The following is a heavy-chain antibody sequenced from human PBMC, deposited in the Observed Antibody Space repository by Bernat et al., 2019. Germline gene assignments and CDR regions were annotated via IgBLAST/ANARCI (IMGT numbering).Heavy chain of an antibody. D-gene: IGHD3-9*01. CDR2: ISYDGSNK. Sequence: QVQLVESGGGVVQPGRSLRLSCAASGFTFSSYGMHWVRQAPGKGLEWVAVISYDGSNKYYADSVKGRFTISRDNSKNTLYLQMNSLRAEDTAVYYCAKDLGYYDILTGYYYYYYGIDVWGQGTTVTVSS. V-gene: IGHV3-30*18. CDR3: AKDLGYYDILTGYYYYYYGIDV. CDR1: GFTFSSYG. J-gene: IGHJ6*02.